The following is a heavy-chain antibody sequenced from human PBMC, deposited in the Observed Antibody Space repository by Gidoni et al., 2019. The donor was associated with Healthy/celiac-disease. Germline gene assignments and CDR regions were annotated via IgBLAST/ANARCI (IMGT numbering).Heavy chain of an antibody. CDR3: ARVCSGGSCHEFFDY. V-gene: IGHV4-30-4*01. D-gene: IGHD2-15*01. Sequence: QVQLQESGPGLVNPSPTLSLTCAVSVVSIIRGGYYWSWIRQPPGKGLEWIGYIYYSGSTYYNPSLKSRVTISVDTSKNQFSLKLSSVTAADTAVYYCARVCSGGSCHEFFDYWGQGTLVTVSS. J-gene: IGHJ4*02. CDR2: IYYSGST. CDR1: VVSIIRGGYY.